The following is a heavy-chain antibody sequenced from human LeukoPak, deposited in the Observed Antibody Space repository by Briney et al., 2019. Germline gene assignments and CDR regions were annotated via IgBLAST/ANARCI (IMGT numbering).Heavy chain of an antibody. J-gene: IGHJ4*02. CDR3: ARTMVRGDSDY. D-gene: IGHD3-10*01. CDR1: GYTFTDYY. CDR2: INPNSGGT. V-gene: IGHV1-2*06. Sequence: ASVKVSCKASGYTFTDYYMHWVRQAPGQGLEWMGRINPNSGGTNYAQKFQGRVTMTRDTSISTAYMELSRLRSDDTAVYYCARTMVRGDSDYWRQGTLVTVSS.